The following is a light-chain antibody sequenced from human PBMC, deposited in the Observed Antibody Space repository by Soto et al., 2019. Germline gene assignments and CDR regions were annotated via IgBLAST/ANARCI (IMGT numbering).Light chain of an antibody. CDR2: DVT. CDR1: SSDIGGYNS. CDR3: SSYTDRKHLV. V-gene: IGLV2-8*01. J-gene: IGLJ1*01. Sequence: QSVLTQSPSASGSPGQSVTISCTGTSSDIGGYNSVSWYQQHPGKAPKVMIYDVTKRPSGVPARFSGSKSGNTASLTVSALQAEDEADYYCSSYTDRKHLVFGTGTKLTVL.